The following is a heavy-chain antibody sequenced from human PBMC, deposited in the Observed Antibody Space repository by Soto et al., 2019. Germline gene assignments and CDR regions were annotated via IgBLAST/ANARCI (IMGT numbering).Heavy chain of an antibody. CDR2: IKQDGSEK. CDR3: ARDDVITFGGVIVENYFDY. D-gene: IGHD3-16*02. J-gene: IGHJ4*02. V-gene: IGHV3-7*01. CDR1: GFTFSSYW. Sequence: GGSLRLSCAASGFTFSSYWMSWVRQAPGKGLEWVANIKQDGSEKYYVDSVKGRFTISRDNAKNSLYLQMNSLRAEDTAVYYCARDDVITFGGVIVENYFDYWGQGTLVTVSS.